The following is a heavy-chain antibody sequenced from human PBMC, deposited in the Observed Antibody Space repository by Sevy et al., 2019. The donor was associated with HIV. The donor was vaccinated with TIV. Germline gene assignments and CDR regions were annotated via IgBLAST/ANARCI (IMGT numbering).Heavy chain of an antibody. CDR2: IWYDGSKK. J-gene: IGHJ6*02. D-gene: IGHD6-6*01. CDR1: GFTFSSYG. V-gene: IGHV3-33*01. CDR3: ARGLAALPGYYYGMDV. Sequence: GGSLRLSCAASGFTFSSYGTHWVSQTPGKGLEWVGVIWYDGSKKNYGDSVKGRFTISRDNSKNTLYLQMNSLRAEDTAVYYCARGLAALPGYYYGMDVWGQGTTVTVSS.